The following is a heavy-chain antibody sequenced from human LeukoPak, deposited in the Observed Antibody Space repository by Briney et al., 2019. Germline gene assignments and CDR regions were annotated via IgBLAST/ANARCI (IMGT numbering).Heavy chain of an antibody. CDR2: INSDGSST. CDR1: GFTFSSYW. J-gene: IGHJ4*02. V-gene: IGHV3-74*01. CDR3: ARGGTTMPQQFDY. Sequence: PGGSLRLSCAASGFTFSSYWMHWVRQAPGKGLVWVSRINSDGSSTSYADSVKGRFTISRDNSKNTLYLQMNSLRAEDTAVYYCARGGTTMPQQFDYWGQGTLVTVSS. D-gene: IGHD2-2*01.